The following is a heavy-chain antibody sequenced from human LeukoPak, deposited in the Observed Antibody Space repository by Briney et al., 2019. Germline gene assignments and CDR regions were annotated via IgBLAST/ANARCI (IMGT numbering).Heavy chain of an antibody. CDR2: INHSGST. CDR1: GGSISSGDYY. J-gene: IGHJ4*02. V-gene: IGHV4-30-4*01. Sequence: SQTLSLTCTVSGGSISSGDYYWSWIRQPPGKGLEWIGEINHSGSTNYNPSLKSRVTISVDTSKNQFSLKLSSVTAADTAVYYCARGRLYYDSSGYYLSKKLFDYWGQGTLVTVSS. D-gene: IGHD3-22*01. CDR3: ARGRLYYDSSGYYLSKKLFDY.